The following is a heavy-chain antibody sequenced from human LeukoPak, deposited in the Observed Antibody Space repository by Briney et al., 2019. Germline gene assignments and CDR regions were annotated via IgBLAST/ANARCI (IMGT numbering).Heavy chain of an antibody. CDR2: ISYDGSNK. D-gene: IGHD3-22*01. CDR1: GFTFSSYS. J-gene: IGHJ4*02. V-gene: IGHV3-30*18. Sequence: PGGSLRLSCAASGFTFSSYSMNWVRQAPGKGLEWVAVISYDGSNKYYADSVKGRFTISRDNSKNTLYLQMNSLRAEDTAVYYCAKGDSSGYYAYFDYWGQGTLVTVSS. CDR3: AKGDSSGYYAYFDY.